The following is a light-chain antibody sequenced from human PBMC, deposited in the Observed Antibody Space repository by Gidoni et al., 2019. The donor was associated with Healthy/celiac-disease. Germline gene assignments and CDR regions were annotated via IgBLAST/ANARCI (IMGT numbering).Light chain of an antibody. CDR2: DAS. CDR1: QSVSSY. Sequence: EIVLTQSPATLSLSPGERATISCRASQSVSSYLAWYHQKPGQAPRLLIYDASNRATGIPARFSGSGSGTDFTLTISSLEPEDFAVYYCQQRSNWPPMYTFGQGTKLEIK. J-gene: IGKJ2*01. V-gene: IGKV3-11*01. CDR3: QQRSNWPPMYT.